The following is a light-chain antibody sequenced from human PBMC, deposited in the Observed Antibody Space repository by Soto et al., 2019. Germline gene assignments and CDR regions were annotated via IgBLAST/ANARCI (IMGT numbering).Light chain of an antibody. Sequence: EIVMTQSPATLSVSPGEGATFSCRASQSVSSDLAWYQHRPGQAPRLLIYGASTRAPGIPGRFSGSGSGTEFTLTISSLQSEDFSVYYCQQYNNWPLTFGGGSKVEIK. V-gene: IGKV3-15*01. CDR3: QQYNNWPLT. CDR1: QSVSSD. J-gene: IGKJ4*01. CDR2: GAS.